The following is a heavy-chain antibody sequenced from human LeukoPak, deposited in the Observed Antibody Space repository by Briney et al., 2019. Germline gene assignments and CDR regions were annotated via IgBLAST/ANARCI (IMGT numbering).Heavy chain of an antibody. CDR1: GYPISSGYY. J-gene: IGHJ5*02. D-gene: IGHD6-13*01. CDR2: IYPTGST. CDR3: ARAYSSSWYWNWFDP. V-gene: IGHV4-38-2*02. Sequence: SETLSLTCTVSGYPISSGYYWGWIRQPPGKGLEWIGNIYPTGSTYYNPSLKSRVTISVDTSKNQFSLKVSSVSAADTAVYYCARAYSSSWYWNWFDPWGQGTLVTVSS.